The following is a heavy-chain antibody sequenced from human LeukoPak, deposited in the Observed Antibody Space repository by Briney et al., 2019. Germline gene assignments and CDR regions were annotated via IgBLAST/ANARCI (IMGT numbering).Heavy chain of an antibody. CDR2: ISGSGGNT. J-gene: IGHJ4*02. CDR1: GFTFSSYG. CDR3: AKDLMRGRSY. V-gene: IGHV3-23*01. Sequence: GGSLRLSCAASGFTFSSYGMHWVRQAPGKGLEWVSAISGSGGNTYYADSVKGRFTVSRDNSNNTLYLQVNSLRAEDTAIYYCAKDLMRGRSYWGQGTLVTVSS. D-gene: IGHD1-26*01.